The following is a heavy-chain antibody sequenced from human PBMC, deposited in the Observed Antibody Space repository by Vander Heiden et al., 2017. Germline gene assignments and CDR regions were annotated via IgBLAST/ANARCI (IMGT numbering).Heavy chain of an antibody. J-gene: IGHJ4*02. CDR2: ISGSGGST. D-gene: IGHD3-16*01. Sequence: EVQLLESGGGLVQPGGSLRLSCAAPGFTFSSYAMSWVGQDQGKGLGWVSAISGSGGSTYYADSVKGRFTISRDNSKNTLYLQMNSLRAEDTAVYYCASGLGGGTGPLNYWGQGTLVTVSS. CDR1: GFTFSSYA. CDR3: ASGLGGGTGPLNY. V-gene: IGHV3-23*01.